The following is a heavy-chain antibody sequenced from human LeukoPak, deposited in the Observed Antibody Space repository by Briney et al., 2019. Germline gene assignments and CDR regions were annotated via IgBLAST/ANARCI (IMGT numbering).Heavy chain of an antibody. J-gene: IGHJ4*02. CDR1: GFTFSSYW. CDR3: AREPPLEAASNPDY. D-gene: IGHD2-15*01. Sequence: PGGSLRLSCAASGFTFSSYWMSWVRQAPGKGLEWVANIKKDGSEKYYVDSVKGRFTISRDNAQRSVYLQMNSLRAEDTAVYYCAREPPLEAASNPDYWGQGTLVTVSS. CDR2: IKKDGSEK. V-gene: IGHV3-7*01.